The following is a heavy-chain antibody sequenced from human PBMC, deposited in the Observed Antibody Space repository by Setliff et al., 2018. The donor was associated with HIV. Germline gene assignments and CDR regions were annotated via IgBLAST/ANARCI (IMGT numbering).Heavy chain of an antibody. V-gene: IGHV4-30-4*08. CDR1: GGSISSGDYY. CDR2: IYYSGST. CDR3: ARAKEGYGGWYYFDY. Sequence: SETLSLTCTVSGGSISSGDYYWSWIRQPPGKGLEWIGYIYYSGSTYYNPSLKSRVTISVDTSKNQFSLKLSSVTAADTAVYYCARAKEGYGGWYYFDYWAQGTLVTAPQ. D-gene: IGHD6-19*01. J-gene: IGHJ4*02.